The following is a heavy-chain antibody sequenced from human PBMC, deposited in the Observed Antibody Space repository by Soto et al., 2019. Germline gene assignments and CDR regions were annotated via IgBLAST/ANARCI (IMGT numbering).Heavy chain of an antibody. V-gene: IGHV4-59*01. CDR3: ARDRKIRAAGPRGFDP. D-gene: IGHD6-13*01. Sequence: SETLSLTCTVSGGSLSSYYWSWLRPPPGKGLEWIGYIYYTGSTNYNPSLKSRVAISLDTSKNQFSLNLNSVTAADTAVYYCARDRKIRAAGPRGFDPWGRETLVTVSS. CDR2: IYYTGST. CDR1: GGSLSSYY. J-gene: IGHJ5*02.